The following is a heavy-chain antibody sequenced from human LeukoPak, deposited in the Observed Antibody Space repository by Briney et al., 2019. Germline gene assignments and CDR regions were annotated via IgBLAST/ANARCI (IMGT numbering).Heavy chain of an antibody. CDR1: GFTFSRYE. CDR3: ARDASSGSDDAFDI. D-gene: IGHD3-22*01. CDR2: ISSSAGTI. V-gene: IGHV3-48*03. J-gene: IGHJ3*02. Sequence: GGSLRLSCAAAGFTFSRYEMNWVRRAPGKGLEWVPYISSSAGTIYYADSVKGRFTISRDNAKNSLYLQMNSLRAEDTAVYYCARDASSGSDDAFDIWGQGTMVTVSS.